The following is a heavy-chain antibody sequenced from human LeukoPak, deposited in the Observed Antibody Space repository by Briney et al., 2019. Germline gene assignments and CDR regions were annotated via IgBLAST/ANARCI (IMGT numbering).Heavy chain of an antibody. CDR3: VNSLDGTGWWDFDC. V-gene: IGHV3-30*18. J-gene: IGHJ4*02. CDR2: ISYDGRNE. CDR1: GSTFSTYG. Sequence: GKSLRVSCVASGSTFSTYGMHWVRQAPGKGLEWVGVISYDGRNEHYSDSVKGRFTISRDNSKNTLYLQMNSLRAEDSAVYYCVNSLDGTGWWDFDCWGQGTLVTVSS. D-gene: IGHD6-19*01.